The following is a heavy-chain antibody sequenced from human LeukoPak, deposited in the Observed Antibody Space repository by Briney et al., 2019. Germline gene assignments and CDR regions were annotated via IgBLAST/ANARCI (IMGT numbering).Heavy chain of an antibody. D-gene: IGHD3-16*01. CDR2: INHNGNVN. J-gene: IGHJ6*02. V-gene: IGHV3-7*03. CDR1: GFTFSSYW. Sequence: PGGSLRLSCAASGFTFSSYWMNWARQAPEKGLEWVASINHNGNVNYYVDSVKGRFTISRDNAKNSLYLQMSNLRAEDTAVYFCARGGGLDVWGQGVTVTVSS. CDR3: ARGGGLDV.